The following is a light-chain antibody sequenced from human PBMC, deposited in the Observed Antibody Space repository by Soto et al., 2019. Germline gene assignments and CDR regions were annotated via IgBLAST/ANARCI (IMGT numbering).Light chain of an antibody. J-gene: IGKJ1*01. Sequence: DIQMTQSPPTLSASVGDRVTITCRASQSISSWLAWYQQKPGKAPKLLIYDASSLESGVPSRFSGSGPGTEFTLTINSLQPDDFTTYYCQQYNTYWTFGQGTKVDIK. V-gene: IGKV1-5*01. CDR3: QQYNTYWT. CDR2: DAS. CDR1: QSISSW.